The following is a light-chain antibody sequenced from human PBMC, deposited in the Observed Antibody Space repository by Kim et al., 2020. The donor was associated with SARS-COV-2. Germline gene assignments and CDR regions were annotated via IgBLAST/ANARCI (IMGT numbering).Light chain of an antibody. Sequence: GQRGTTPCSGSRSTIGRKTVDWYQHLPETAPNLLIYSNNQRPSGVPDRFSASKSGTSASLAISGLQSEDEADYYCAAWDVSVNVYVFGSGTKVTVL. J-gene: IGLJ1*01. CDR2: SNN. V-gene: IGLV1-44*01. CDR3: AAWDVSVNVYV. CDR1: RSTIGRKT.